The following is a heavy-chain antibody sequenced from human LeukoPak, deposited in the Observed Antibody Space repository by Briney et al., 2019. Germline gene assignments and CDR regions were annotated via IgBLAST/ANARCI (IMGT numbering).Heavy chain of an antibody. D-gene: IGHD3-16*01. CDR2: MNQDGSAK. CDR3: ATYTHWVAGDV. V-gene: IGHV3-7*01. Sequence: GGSLRLSCAASGFTFSDSWMSWVRQAPGKGMEWVANMNQDGSAKDYVDSVKGRFTISRDNARNSLYLQMSSLRAEDTAVYYCATYTHWVAGDVWGQGTTVTVSS. CDR1: GFTFSDSW. J-gene: IGHJ6*02.